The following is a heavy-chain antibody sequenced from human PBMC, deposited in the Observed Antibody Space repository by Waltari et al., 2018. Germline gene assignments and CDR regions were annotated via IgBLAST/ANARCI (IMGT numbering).Heavy chain of an antibody. CDR3: ARSDYDSSGYYSFDY. V-gene: IGHV3-30*01. D-gene: IGHD3-22*01. Sequence: QVQLVESGGGVVQPGRSLRLSCAASGFTFSRYAMHWVREAPGKGLEWVAVISYDGSNKYYADSVKGRFTISRDNSKNTLYLQMNSLRAEDTAVYYCARSDYDSSGYYSFDYWGQGTLVTVSS. J-gene: IGHJ4*02. CDR1: GFTFSRYA. CDR2: ISYDGSNK.